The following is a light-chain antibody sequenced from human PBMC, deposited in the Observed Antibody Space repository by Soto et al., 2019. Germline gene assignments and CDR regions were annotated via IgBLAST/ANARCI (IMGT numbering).Light chain of an antibody. J-gene: IGKJ2*01. CDR2: GAS. CDR1: QSVTIN. CDR3: QQYNNWPYT. V-gene: IGKV3-15*01. Sequence: EVVMTQSPATLSVSPGERATLSCRVSQSVTINLAWYQQKPGQAPRLLIYGASIRATDTPARFSGSGSGTEFTLTISSLQSEDFALYYCQQYNNWPYTFGLGTNVEIK.